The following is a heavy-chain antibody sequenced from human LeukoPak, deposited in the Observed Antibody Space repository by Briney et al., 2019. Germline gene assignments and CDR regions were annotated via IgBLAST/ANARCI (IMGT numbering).Heavy chain of an antibody. J-gene: IGHJ4*02. CDR2: ISAYNGNT. V-gene: IGHV1-18*01. Sequence: ASVKVSCKASGYTFTNYGITWVRQAPGQGLEWMGWISAYNGNTNYALKFQGRVTMTTDTFTSTAYMELRSLRSDDTAVYYCARVASSSGRIYYWGQGTLVTVSS. D-gene: IGHD6-19*01. CDR1: GYTFTNYG. CDR3: ARVASSSGRIYY.